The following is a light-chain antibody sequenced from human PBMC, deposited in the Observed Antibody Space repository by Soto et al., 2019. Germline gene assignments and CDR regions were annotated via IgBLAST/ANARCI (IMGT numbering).Light chain of an antibody. V-gene: IGLV2-14*03. J-gene: IGLJ1*01. CDR2: DVS. CDR1: SSDVGGYNF. Sequence: QSVLTQPASVSGSPRQSITISCTGTSSDVGGYNFVSWYQHHPGKAPKLMIYDVSNRPSGVSNRFSGSKSGNTASLTISGLQADDEADYYCSSYTSSSTYVFGTGTKVTVL. CDR3: SSYTSSSTYV.